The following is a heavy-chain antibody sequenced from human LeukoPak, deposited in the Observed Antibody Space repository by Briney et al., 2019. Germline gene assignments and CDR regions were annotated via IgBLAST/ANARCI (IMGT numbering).Heavy chain of an antibody. Sequence: SETLSLTCSVSGGSISSSSYYWGWIRQPPGKGLEWIGSIYYSGSTYYNPSLKSRVTISVDTSKNQFSLKLSSVTAADTAVYYCARVEGTYYYGSGSYYGGFFDYWGQGTLVTVSS. D-gene: IGHD3-10*01. J-gene: IGHJ4*02. CDR3: ARVEGTYYYGSGSYYGGFFDY. CDR2: IYYSGST. V-gene: IGHV4-39*01. CDR1: GGSISSSSYY.